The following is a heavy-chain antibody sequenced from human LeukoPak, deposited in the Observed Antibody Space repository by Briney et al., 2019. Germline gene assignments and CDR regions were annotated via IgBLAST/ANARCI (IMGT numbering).Heavy chain of an antibody. CDR3: AREEQQLEGFDY. CDR2: IYYSGST. Sequence: SGTLSLTCAVSGGPISSYYWSWIRQPPGKGLEWIGYIYYSGSTNYNPSLKSRVTISVDTSKNQFSLKLSSVTAADTAVYYCAREEQQLEGFDYWGQGTLVTVSS. CDR1: GGPISSYY. V-gene: IGHV4-59*01. D-gene: IGHD6-13*01. J-gene: IGHJ4*02.